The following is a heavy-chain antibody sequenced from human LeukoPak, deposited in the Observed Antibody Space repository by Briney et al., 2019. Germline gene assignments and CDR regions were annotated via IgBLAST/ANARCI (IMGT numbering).Heavy chain of an antibody. J-gene: IGHJ6*02. Sequence: GGSLRLSCAASGFTFSSYAMSWVRQAPGKGLEWVSAISGSGGSTYYADSVKGRFTISRDNSKNTLYLQMNSLRAEDTAVYYCAKRTRFLEWLFYYYGMDVWGQGTTVTVSS. CDR2: ISGSGGST. CDR1: GFTFSSYA. D-gene: IGHD3-3*01. V-gene: IGHV3-23*01. CDR3: AKRTRFLEWLFYYYGMDV.